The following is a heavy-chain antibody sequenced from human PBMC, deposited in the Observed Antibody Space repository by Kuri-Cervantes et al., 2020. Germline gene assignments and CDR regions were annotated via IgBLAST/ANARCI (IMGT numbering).Heavy chain of an antibody. CDR1: GFSFDTHA. D-gene: IGHD3-16*01. CDR2: IRGRDDYT. CDR3: AKGAHFDY. J-gene: IGHJ4*02. Sequence: GESLKISCAASGFSFDTHAMSWGRQAPGKGLEWVAVIRGRDDYTYTADSVRGRFTISKDYSKSTLYLQMNSLRVEDTALYYCAKGAHFDYWGQGIPVTVSS. V-gene: IGHV3-23*01.